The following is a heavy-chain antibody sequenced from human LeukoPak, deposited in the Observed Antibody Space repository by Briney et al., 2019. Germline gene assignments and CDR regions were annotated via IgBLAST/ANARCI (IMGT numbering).Heavy chain of an antibody. CDR3: AGETTYGSGNWFDP. CDR2: IYYSGST. CDR1: GGSISSYY. V-gene: IGHV4-59*12. J-gene: IGHJ5*02. D-gene: IGHD3-10*01. Sequence: TSEALSLTCTVSGGSISSYYWSWIRQPPGKGLEWIGYIYYSGSTNYNPSLKSRVTISVDTSKNQFSLKLSSVTAADTAVYYCAGETTYGSGNWFDPWGQGTLVTVSS.